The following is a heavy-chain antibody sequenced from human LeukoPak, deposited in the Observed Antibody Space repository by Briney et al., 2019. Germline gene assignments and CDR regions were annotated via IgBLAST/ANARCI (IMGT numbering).Heavy chain of an antibody. CDR1: GFTFSSYS. V-gene: IGHV3-7*03. CDR3: ARGPNSGYSWFDP. Sequence: PGGSLRLSCAASGFTFSSYSTKWARQAPGKGLDWVANVKQDGSEKRYVDSVKGRFTISRDNTMNSLYLQMDSLRAEDTAVYYCARGPNSGYSWFDPWGQGTLVTVSS. D-gene: IGHD6-25*01. CDR2: VKQDGSEK. J-gene: IGHJ5*02.